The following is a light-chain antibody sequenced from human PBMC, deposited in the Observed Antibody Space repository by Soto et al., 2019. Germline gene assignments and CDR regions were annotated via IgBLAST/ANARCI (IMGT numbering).Light chain of an antibody. CDR1: RSNIGAGYD. CDR3: QSYDSSLSGSV. Sequence: QSVLTQPPSLSGAPGQRGPIPCTGSRSNIGAGYDVHWYQQLPGTAPKLLIYGNSNRPSGVPDRFSGSKSGTSASLAITGLQAEDEADYYCQSYDSSLSGSVFGGGTQLTVL. J-gene: IGLJ3*02. CDR2: GNS. V-gene: IGLV1-40*01.